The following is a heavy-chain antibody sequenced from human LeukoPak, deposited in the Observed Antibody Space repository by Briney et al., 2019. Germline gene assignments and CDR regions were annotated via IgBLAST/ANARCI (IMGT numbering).Heavy chain of an antibody. CDR1: GFTFNNVW. V-gene: IGHV3-15*01. Sequence: GGSLRLSCAASGFTFNNVWMSWDRQAPGKGLEWVGRIKSKTDGGTTDYAAPVKGRFTISRDDSKNTMYLQMNNLKTEDTAVYYCLSFGAFDIWGQGTMVTVSS. CDR2: IKSKTDGGTT. D-gene: IGHD3-3*01. J-gene: IGHJ3*02. CDR3: LSFGAFDI.